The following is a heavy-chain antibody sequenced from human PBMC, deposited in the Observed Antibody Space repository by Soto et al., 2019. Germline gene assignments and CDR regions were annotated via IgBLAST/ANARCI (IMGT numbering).Heavy chain of an antibody. CDR1: GGSISSGPYS. Sequence: QLQLQESGPGLVKPSETLSLTCTVSGGSISSGPYSWGWIRQPPGEGLEWIGTFHYSENTYYNPSHESRVTISVDTSKNQFSRKVTSVTVADTAVYYCARLGGYCSSSSCYGYYGMDVWGQGTTVTVSS. V-gene: IGHV4-39*01. D-gene: IGHD2-2*01. CDR2: FHYSENT. CDR3: ARLGGYCSSSSCYGYYGMDV. J-gene: IGHJ6*02.